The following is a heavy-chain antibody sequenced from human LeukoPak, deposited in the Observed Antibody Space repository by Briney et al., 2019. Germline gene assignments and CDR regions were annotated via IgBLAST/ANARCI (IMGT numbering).Heavy chain of an antibody. CDR3: ARGPRITIFGVPYYYYGMDV. V-gene: IGHV4-59*12. CDR2: IYYSGST. D-gene: IGHD3-3*01. J-gene: IGHJ6*02. Sequence: PSETLSLTCTVSGGSISSYYWSWIRQPPGKGLEWIGYIYYSGSTNYNPSLKSRVTISVDTSKNQFSLKLSSVTAADTAVYYCARGPRITIFGVPYYYYGMDVWGQGTTVTVSS. CDR1: GGSISSYY.